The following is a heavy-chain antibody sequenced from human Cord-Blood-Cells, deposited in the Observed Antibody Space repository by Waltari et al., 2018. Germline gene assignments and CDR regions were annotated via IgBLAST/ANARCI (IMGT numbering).Heavy chain of an antibody. CDR2: FDPEDGET. V-gene: IGHV1-24*01. CDR3: ATYSRYFDWLFWFDP. CDR1: GYTLTELS. J-gene: IGHJ5*02. D-gene: IGHD3-9*01. Sequence: QVQLVQSGAEVKKPGASVKVSCKVSGYTLTELSMHWVRQAPGKGLEWMGGFDPEDGETIYEQKFQGRVTMTEDTSTDTAYMELSSLRSGDTAVYYCATYSRYFDWLFWFDPWGQGTLVTVSS.